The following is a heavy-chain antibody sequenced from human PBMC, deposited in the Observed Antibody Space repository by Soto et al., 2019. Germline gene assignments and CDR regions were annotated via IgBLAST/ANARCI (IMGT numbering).Heavy chain of an antibody. CDR3: ARGALYEYVWGSYRQYYYYGMDV. J-gene: IGHJ6*02. Sequence: ETLSLTCAVYGGSLSGYYWSWIRQPPGKGLEWIGEINHSESTNYNPSLKSRGTISLDTSKNQFSLKLSSVTAADTAVYYCARGALYEYVWGSYRQYYYYGMDVWGQGTTVTVSS. CDR1: GGSLSGYY. CDR2: INHSEST. V-gene: IGHV4-34*01. D-gene: IGHD3-16*02.